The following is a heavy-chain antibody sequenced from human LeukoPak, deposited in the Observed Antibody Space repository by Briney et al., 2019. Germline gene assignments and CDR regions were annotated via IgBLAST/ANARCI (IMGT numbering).Heavy chain of an antibody. CDR3: ARDGEDCSGGSCLNFDY. Sequence: ASVKVSCKASGYTFTSYDINWVRQATGQGLEWMGWINPNSGGTNYAQKFQGRVTMTRDTSISTAYMELSRLRSDDTAVYYCARDGEDCSGGSCLNFDYWGQGTLVTVSS. CDR2: INPNSGGT. J-gene: IGHJ4*02. V-gene: IGHV1-2*02. D-gene: IGHD2-15*01. CDR1: GYTFTSYD.